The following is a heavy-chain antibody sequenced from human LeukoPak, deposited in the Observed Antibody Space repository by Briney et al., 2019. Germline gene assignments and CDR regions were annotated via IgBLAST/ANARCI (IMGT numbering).Heavy chain of an antibody. V-gene: IGHV4-61*02. D-gene: IGHD6-13*01. CDR1: GGSISSGSYY. CDR3: ARVRVGYSSSWYYFDY. J-gene: IGHJ4*02. CDR2: IYTSGST. Sequence: PSQTLSLTCTVSGGSISSGSYYWSWIRQPAGKGLEWIGRIYTSGSTNYNPSLKSRVTISVDTSKNQFSLKLSSVTAADTAVYYCARVRVGYSSSWYYFDYWGQGTLVTVSS.